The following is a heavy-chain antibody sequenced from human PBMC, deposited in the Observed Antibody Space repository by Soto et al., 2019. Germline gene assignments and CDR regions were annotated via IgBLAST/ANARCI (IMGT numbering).Heavy chain of an antibody. J-gene: IGHJ4*02. CDR1: GGSISSGGYS. CDR3: PRDTRSVYYFDY. V-gene: IGHV4-30-2*01. D-gene: IGHD3-22*01. Sequence: PSETLSLTCTVCGGSISSGGYSWSWIRQPPGKGLEWIGYIYHSGSTYYNPSLKSRVTISVDRSKNQFSLKLSSVTAADTAVYYWPRDTRSVYYFDYWARGTRVTVSS. CDR2: IYHSGST.